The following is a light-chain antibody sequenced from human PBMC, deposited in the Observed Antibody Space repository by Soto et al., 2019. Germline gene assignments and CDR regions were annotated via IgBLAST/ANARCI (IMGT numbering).Light chain of an antibody. CDR2: GAS. CDR1: QTVSSTY. J-gene: IGKJ3*01. Sequence: EIVLTQSPGTLSLSPGERATLSCRASQTVSSTYLAWYQQKPGQAPRLLLYGASSRATGIPDRFSGSGSGTDFTLTISRLEPEDFAVYYCQQFDGGFTFGPGTKVDIK. V-gene: IGKV3-20*01. CDR3: QQFDGGFT.